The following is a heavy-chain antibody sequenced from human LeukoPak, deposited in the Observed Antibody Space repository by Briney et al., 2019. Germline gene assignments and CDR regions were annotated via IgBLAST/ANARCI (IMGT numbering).Heavy chain of an antibody. D-gene: IGHD6-13*01. J-gene: IGHJ4*02. CDR3: ARDSSWFYYFDY. V-gene: IGHV4-34*01. Sequence: SETLSLTCAVYGGSFSGYYWSWIRQPPGKGLEWIGEINHSGSTNYNPSLKSRVTISVDTSKNQFSLKLSSVTAADTAVYYCARDSSWFYYFDYWGQGTLVTVSS. CDR1: GGSFSGYY. CDR2: INHSGST.